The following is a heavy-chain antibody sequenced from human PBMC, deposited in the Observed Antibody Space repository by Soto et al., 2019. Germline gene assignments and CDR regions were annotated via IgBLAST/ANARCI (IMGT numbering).Heavy chain of an antibody. V-gene: IGHV4-39*01. J-gene: IGHJ4*02. D-gene: IGHD6-13*01. CDR2: IYYSGST. CDR1: GGSISSSGYY. Sequence: SETLSLTCAVSGGSISSSGYYWGWIRQPPGKGLEWIGSIYYSGSTYYNPSLKSRVTISVDTSKNQFSLKLSSVTAADTAVYYCARHFSGYTEYWGQGTLVTVSS. CDR3: ARHFSGYTEY.